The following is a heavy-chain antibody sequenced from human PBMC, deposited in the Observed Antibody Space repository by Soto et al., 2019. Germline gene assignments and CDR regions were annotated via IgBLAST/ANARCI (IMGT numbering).Heavy chain of an antibody. CDR3: ARDRFVVVPAAPRDAFDI. CDR1: GYTFTSYG. Sequence: QVQLVQSGAEVKKPGASVKVSCKASGYTFTSYGISWVRQAPGQGLEWMGWISAYNGNTNYAQKLQGRVTMTTDTYRSTAYMERGSLRSDDTAVYYCARDRFVVVPAAPRDAFDIWGQGTMVTVSS. J-gene: IGHJ3*02. V-gene: IGHV1-18*01. D-gene: IGHD2-2*01. CDR2: ISAYNGNT.